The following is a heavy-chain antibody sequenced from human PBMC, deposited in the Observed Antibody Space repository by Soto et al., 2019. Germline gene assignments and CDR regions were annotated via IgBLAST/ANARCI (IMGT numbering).Heavy chain of an antibody. CDR3: ARVLRQMVSPTDERNYYGMDV. CDR1: GGSISSGGYS. J-gene: IGHJ6*02. CDR2: IYHSGST. D-gene: IGHD6-13*01. V-gene: IGHV4-30-2*01. Sequence: PSETLSLTCAVSGGSISSGGYSWSWIRQPPGKGLEWIGYIYHSGSTYYNPSLKSRVTISVDRSKNQFSLKLSSVTAADTAVYYCARVLRQMVSPTDERNYYGMDVWGQGTTVTVSS.